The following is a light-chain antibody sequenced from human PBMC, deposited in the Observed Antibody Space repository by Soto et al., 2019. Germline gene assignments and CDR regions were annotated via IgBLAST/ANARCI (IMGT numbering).Light chain of an antibody. CDR2: DVN. Sequence: QSVLTQPRSVSGSPGQSVTISCTGTSSDVGSYKYVSWYQHHPGKAPKLMIFDVNKRPSGVSNRFSGSNSGNAASLTISGLQAEDEADYFCCAFVDSDTVVFGGGTKLTVL. J-gene: IGLJ3*02. V-gene: IGLV2-11*01. CDR1: SSDVGSYKY. CDR3: CAFVDSDTVV.